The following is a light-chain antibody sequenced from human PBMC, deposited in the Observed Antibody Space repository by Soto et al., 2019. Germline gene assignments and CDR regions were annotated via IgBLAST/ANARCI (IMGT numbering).Light chain of an antibody. CDR3: LQRSNWPPLLS. Sequence: EIVLTQSPATLSLSPGERATLSCRASQRVTTYLAWYQQKPGQAPRLLIYDATSRATGIPARFSGSASGTDFTLTISSLEPEDFAFYYCLQRSNWPPLLSFGGGTKVEIK. V-gene: IGKV3-11*01. CDR1: QRVTTY. CDR2: DAT. J-gene: IGKJ4*01.